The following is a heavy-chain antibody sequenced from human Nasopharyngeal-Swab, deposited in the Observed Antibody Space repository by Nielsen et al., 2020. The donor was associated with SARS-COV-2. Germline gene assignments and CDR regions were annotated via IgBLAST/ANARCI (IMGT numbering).Heavy chain of an antibody. CDR1: GGSISSSNW. J-gene: IGHJ4*02. V-gene: IGHV4-4*02. D-gene: IGHD3-3*01. Sequence: SETLSLTCAVSGGSISSSNWWSWVRQPPGKGLEWNGEIYHSGSTNYNPSLKSRVTISVDKSKNQFSLKLSSVTAADTAVYYCARDITIFGVVIGFDYWGQGTLVTVSS. CDR2: IYHSGST. CDR3: ARDITIFGVVIGFDY.